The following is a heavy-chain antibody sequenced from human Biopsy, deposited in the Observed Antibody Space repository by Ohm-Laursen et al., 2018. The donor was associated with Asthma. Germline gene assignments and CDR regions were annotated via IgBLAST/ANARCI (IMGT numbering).Heavy chain of an antibody. Sequence: SDTLSLTCVVSGGSMTPTSHYWAWIRQAPGKGLEWIGYISYGGKPSYNPSLKNRVTISRDTSKNQFSLKLTSVTAADTAVYFCASRITIFGVVQKDHGMDAWGQGTTVIVSS. D-gene: IGHD3-3*01. CDR1: GGSMTPTSHY. J-gene: IGHJ6*02. V-gene: IGHV4-39*01. CDR2: ISYGGKP. CDR3: ASRITIFGVVQKDHGMDA.